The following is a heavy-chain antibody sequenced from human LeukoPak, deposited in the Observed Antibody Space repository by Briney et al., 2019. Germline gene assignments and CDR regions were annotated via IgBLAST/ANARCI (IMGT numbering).Heavy chain of an antibody. D-gene: IGHD2-8*01. J-gene: IGHJ4*02. Sequence: PPETLSLTCTVSGGSISSSSYYWGWIRQPPGRGLEWIGSIYYSGSTYYNPSLKSRVTISVDTSKNQFSLKLSSVTAADTAVYYCARLALMVYAIDYWGQGTLVTVSS. CDR3: ARLALMVYAIDY. V-gene: IGHV4-39*01. CDR1: GGSISSSSYY. CDR2: IYYSGST.